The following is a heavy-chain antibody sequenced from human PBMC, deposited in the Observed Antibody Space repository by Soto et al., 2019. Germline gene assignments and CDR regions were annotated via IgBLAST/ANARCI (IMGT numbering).Heavy chain of an antibody. J-gene: IGHJ6*02. CDR1: GYTFTGYY. D-gene: IGHD5-18*01. Sequence: GASVKVSCKASGYTFTGYYMHWVRQAPGQGLEWMGWINPNSGGTNYAQKLQGRVTMTRDTSISTAYMELSRLRSDDTAVYYCARGHDTAMVSYYYYGMDVWGQGTTVTVSS. CDR3: ARGHDTAMVSYYYYGMDV. V-gene: IGHV1-2*02. CDR2: INPNSGGT.